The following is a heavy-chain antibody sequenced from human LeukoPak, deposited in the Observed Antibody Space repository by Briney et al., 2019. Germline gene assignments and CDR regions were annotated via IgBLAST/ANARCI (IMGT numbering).Heavy chain of an antibody. CDR1: GYTFTSYA. V-gene: IGHV1-3*01. D-gene: IGHD2-15*01. CDR3: ARAPKDIVVVVAATLVFDP. J-gene: IGHJ5*02. Sequence: GASVKVSCKASGYTFTSYAMHWVRQAPGQRLEWMGWINAGNGNTKYSQKFQGRVTITRDTFASTAYMELSSLRSEDTAVYYCARAPKDIVVVVAATLVFDPWGQGTLVTVSS. CDR2: INAGNGNT.